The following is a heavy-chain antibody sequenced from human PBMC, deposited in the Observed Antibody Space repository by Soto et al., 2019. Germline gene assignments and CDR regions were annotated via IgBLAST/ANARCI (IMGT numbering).Heavy chain of an antibody. CDR2: FDPEDGET. Sequence: ASVKVSCKVSGYTLTELSMHWVRQAPGKGLEWMGGFDPEDGETIYAQKFQGRVTMTEDTSTDTAYMELSSLRSEDTAVYYCATPYQPLLSVDDAFAIWGQGTMVTVSS. CDR1: GYTLTELS. V-gene: IGHV1-24*01. CDR3: ATPYQPLLSVDDAFAI. D-gene: IGHD2-2*01. J-gene: IGHJ3*02.